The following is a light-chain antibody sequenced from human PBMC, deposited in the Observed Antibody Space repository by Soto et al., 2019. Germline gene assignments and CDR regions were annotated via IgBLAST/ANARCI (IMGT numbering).Light chain of an antibody. CDR2: RSS. Sequence: QSVLTQPPSASGTPGQRITISCSGSSSNIGSHSVNWYQQLPGTAPKLLIYRSSQRPSGVPDRFSGSKSGTSASLAISGLQSGDEADYYCSSYAGSSARVVFGGGTKLTVL. J-gene: IGLJ2*01. CDR1: SSNIGSHS. V-gene: IGLV1-44*01. CDR3: SSYAGSSARVV.